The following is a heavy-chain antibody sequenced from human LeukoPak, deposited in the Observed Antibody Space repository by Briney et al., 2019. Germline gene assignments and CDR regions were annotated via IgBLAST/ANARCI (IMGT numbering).Heavy chain of an antibody. D-gene: IGHD3-22*01. V-gene: IGHV4-61*02. J-gene: IGHJ4*02. Sequence: SETPSLTCTVSGGSISSGGYYWSWIRQPAGKGLEWIGRIYTSGSTNYNPSLKSRVTISVDTSKNQFSLKLSSVTAADTAVYYCARDGYYDSSGYYRTLPFDYWGQGTLVTVSS. CDR2: IYTSGST. CDR3: ARDGYYDSSGYYRTLPFDY. CDR1: GGSISSGGYY.